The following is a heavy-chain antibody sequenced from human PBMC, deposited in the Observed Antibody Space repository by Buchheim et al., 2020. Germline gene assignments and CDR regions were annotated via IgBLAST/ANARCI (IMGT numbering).Heavy chain of an antibody. Sequence: EVQLLESGGGLVQPGGSLRLSCAASGFTFSSYAMSWVRQAPGEGLEWVSAISGSGGSTYYADSVKGLFNISRDNSKNMLVLQMNSLRAEDTAVYYCAKDGVYASALGMDVWGQGTT. CDR2: ISGSGGST. CDR1: GFTFSSYA. D-gene: IGHD2-8*01. V-gene: IGHV3-23*01. CDR3: AKDGVYASALGMDV. J-gene: IGHJ6*02.